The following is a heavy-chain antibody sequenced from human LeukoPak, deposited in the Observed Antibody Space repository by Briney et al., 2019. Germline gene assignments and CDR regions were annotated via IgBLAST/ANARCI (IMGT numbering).Heavy chain of an antibody. CDR1: GYTLTELS. CDR3: ARASGSGRSPFDY. V-gene: IGHV1-24*01. Sequence: ASVKVSCKVSGYTLTELSMHWVRQAPGKGLEWMGGFDPEDGETIYARKFQGRVTMTRDTSISTAYMELSRLRSDDTAVYYCARASGSGRSPFDYWGQGTLVTVSS. J-gene: IGHJ4*02. D-gene: IGHD3-3*01. CDR2: FDPEDGET.